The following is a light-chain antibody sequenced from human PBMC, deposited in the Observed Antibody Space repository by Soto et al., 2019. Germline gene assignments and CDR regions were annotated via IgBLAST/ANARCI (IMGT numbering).Light chain of an antibody. CDR1: SSDVDGYNY. CDR3: SSFTISRNTVI. Sequence: QSALTQPASVSGSPGQSITISCTGTSSDVDGYNYVSWYQYHPGKAPKLMIYDVNNRPSGVSNRFSGSKSGNTASLTISGLQAEDEADYYCSSFTISRNTVIFCGGTKLTVL. CDR2: DVN. V-gene: IGLV2-14*01. J-gene: IGLJ2*01.